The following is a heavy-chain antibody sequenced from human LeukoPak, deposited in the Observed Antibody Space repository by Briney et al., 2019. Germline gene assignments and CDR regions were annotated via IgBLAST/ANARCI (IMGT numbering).Heavy chain of an antibody. CDR3: ARNVYFDC. CDR2: LYSGGNT. CDR1: GFTFSSYS. J-gene: IGHJ4*02. Sequence: QTGGSLRLSCAASGFTFSSYSMNWVRQAPGKGLEWVSILYSGGNTYYTDSVKGRFTISRDISKNTLYPQMNSLKAEDTGVYYCARNVYFDCWGQGTLVTVSS. V-gene: IGHV3-66*01. D-gene: IGHD3-16*01.